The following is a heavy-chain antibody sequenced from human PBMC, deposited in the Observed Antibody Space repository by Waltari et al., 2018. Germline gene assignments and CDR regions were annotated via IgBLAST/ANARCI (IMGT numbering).Heavy chain of an antibody. D-gene: IGHD7-27*01. Sequence: EVQLVASGGGLVKPGGSLRLSCSASGFSFISYSMNWVRQAPGKGLEWVSSISSTSTYTHYADSVKGRFTISRDNAKNSLYLQMNSLRGDDTAVYYCARGGWGFSLDYWGQGTLVTFSS. CDR3: ARGGWGFSLDY. CDR1: GFSFISYS. J-gene: IGHJ4*02. V-gene: IGHV3-21*01. CDR2: ISSTSTYT.